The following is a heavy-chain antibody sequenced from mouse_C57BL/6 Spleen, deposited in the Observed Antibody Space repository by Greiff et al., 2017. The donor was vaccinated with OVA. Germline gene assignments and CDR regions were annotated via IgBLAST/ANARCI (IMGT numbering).Heavy chain of an antibody. Sequence: VQLQQSGPGLVKPSQSLSLTCSVTGYSITSGYYWNWIRQFPGNKLEWMGYISYDGSNNYNPSLKNRISITRDTSKNQFFLMLNSVTTEDTATYYCARGVYDYWGQGTTLTVSS. CDR1: GYSITSGYY. D-gene: IGHD2-1*01. CDR3: ARGVYDY. V-gene: IGHV3-6*01. CDR2: ISYDGSN. J-gene: IGHJ2*01.